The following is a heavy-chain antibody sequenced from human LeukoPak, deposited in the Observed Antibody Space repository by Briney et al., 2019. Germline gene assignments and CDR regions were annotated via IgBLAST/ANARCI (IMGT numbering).Heavy chain of an antibody. Sequence: PGGSLRLSCAASGFTVSSNYMSWVRQAPGKGLEWVSVIYSGGSTYYADSVKGRFTISRDNSKNTLYLQMNSLRAEDTAVYYCARVVSSGWYSPYYYYYYGMDVWGQGTTVTVSS. J-gene: IGHJ6*02. D-gene: IGHD6-19*01. CDR1: GFTVSSNY. V-gene: IGHV3-53*01. CDR2: IYSGGST. CDR3: ARVVSSGWYSPYYYYYYGMDV.